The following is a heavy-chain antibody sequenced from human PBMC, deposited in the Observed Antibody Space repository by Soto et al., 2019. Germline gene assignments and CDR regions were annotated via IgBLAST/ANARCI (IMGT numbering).Heavy chain of an antibody. V-gene: IGHV4-39*01. D-gene: IGHD3-22*01. CDR2: IHYNGST. CDR1: GGSIGSSSYY. J-gene: IGHJ4*02. CDR3: VGGRWLFGY. Sequence: QLQLQESGPGLVKPSETLSLTCIVSGGSIGSSSYYWGWIRQPPGKGLEWIGSIHYNGSTYYTPSLKSRVTISVDTSKNQFSLKLTSVTAADTAVYYCVGGRWLFGYWGQGTLVTVSS.